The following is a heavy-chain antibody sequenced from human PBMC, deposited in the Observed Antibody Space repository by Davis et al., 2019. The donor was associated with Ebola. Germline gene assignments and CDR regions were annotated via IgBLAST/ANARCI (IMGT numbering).Heavy chain of an antibody. Sequence: PSETLSLTCNVSGVYLGSSGYYWGFVRQPPGKGLEWIGNIYYSGSTKYNPSLQGRVTMSIDTPRDQFALRLHSVTAADTAVDYCARIRGTGDRRGEDHWGQGILVTVSP. CDR3: ARIRGTGDRRGEDH. CDR2: IYYSGST. CDR1: GVYLGSSGYY. V-gene: IGHV4-39*01. J-gene: IGHJ4*02. D-gene: IGHD7-27*01.